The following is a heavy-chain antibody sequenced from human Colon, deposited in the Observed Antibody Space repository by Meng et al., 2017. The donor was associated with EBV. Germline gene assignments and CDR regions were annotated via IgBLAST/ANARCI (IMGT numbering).Heavy chain of an antibody. Sequence: EVQLVESXXXXVXXGGSLRPSCAASGFTFSRYWMHWVRQVPGKGLVWVSRINTDGSTIDYADSVKGRFTISRDDAKSTLYLQMNSLRAEDTAVYYCARDLTYCSSGWCPYFDYWGQGTLVTVSS. D-gene: IGHD2-8*01. V-gene: IGHV3-74*01. CDR2: INTDGSTI. CDR3: ARDLTYCSSGWCPYFDY. J-gene: IGHJ4*02. CDR1: GFTFSRYW.